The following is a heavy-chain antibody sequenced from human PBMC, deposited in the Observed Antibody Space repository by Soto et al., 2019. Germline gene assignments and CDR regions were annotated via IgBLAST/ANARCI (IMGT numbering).Heavy chain of an antibody. CDR1: GYTFITHY. CDR3: AREYSSSLDY. J-gene: IGHJ4*02. Sequence: QVQLVQSGAEVKKPGASVKVSCKASGYTFITHYMHWVRQAPGQGLEWMGIINPSGGSTTYALKFQGRVTLTRDTSTSTVYMELSSRRFEDTAVYYCAREYSSSLDYWGQGTLVTVSS. V-gene: IGHV1-46*01. D-gene: IGHD6-13*01. CDR2: INPSGGST.